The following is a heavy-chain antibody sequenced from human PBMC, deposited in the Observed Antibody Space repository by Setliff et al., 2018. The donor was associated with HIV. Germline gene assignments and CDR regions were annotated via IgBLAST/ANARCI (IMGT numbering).Heavy chain of an antibody. J-gene: IGHJ6*03. V-gene: IGHV1-24*01. CDR2: FDPEDAET. D-gene: IGHD2-15*01. CDR3: ARGDPRRGGIDGYYYMDV. Sequence: ASVKVSCKVSGYTLTELSIHWVRQVPGEGLEWMGGFDPEDAETIYAEKFQGRVTMTEDTTTETAYMELSSLRSEDTAVYYCARGDPRRGGIDGYYYMDVWGKGTTVTVSS. CDR1: GYTLTELS.